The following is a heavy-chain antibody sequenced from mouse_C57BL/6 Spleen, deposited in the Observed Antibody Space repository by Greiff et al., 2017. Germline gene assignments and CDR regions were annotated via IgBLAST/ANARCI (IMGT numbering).Heavy chain of an antibody. J-gene: IGHJ2*01. CDR3: TRGRNYDGSIGY. CDR2: IGPGSGST. CDR1: GYTFTDYY. V-gene: IGHV1-77*01. D-gene: IGHD1-1*01. Sequence: VQLQEPGAELVKPGASVKLSCKASGYTFTDYYIHWVKQRPGQGLEWIGKIGPGSGSTYYNEKFKGKATLTADKSSSTAYMQRSSLTSEDAAVYCSTRGRNYDGSIGYWGQGTTLTVSS.